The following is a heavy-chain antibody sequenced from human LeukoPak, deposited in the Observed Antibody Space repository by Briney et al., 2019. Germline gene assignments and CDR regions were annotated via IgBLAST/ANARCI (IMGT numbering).Heavy chain of an antibody. J-gene: IGHJ4*02. CDR2: ISGGSEAT. CDR1: GFDFSPLE. D-gene: IGHD6-19*01. V-gene: IGHV3-48*03. CDR3: AASFSGWYGPSAFY. Sequence: PGGSLRLSCAASGFDFSPLEMSWVRQAPGKGLEWVSFISGGSEATHYADSVRGRFTISRDNAKNSLYLEMRSLRAEDTAVYYCAASFSGWYGPSAFYWGQGTRVTVSS.